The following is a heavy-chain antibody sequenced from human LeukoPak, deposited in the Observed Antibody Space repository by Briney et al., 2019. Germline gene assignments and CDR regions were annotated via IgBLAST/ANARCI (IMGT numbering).Heavy chain of an antibody. CDR1: GGFISSSSYF. CDR3: ARQGSLLTGAFDI. D-gene: IGHD4/OR15-4a*01. V-gene: IGHV4-39*01. Sequence: SETLSLTCTVSGGFISSSSYFWGWIRQPPGKGLEWIGSIYYSGSTSYNTSLKSRVTISVDTSKNQFSLKLSSVTAADTAVYYCARQGSLLTGAFDIWGQGTMVTVSS. J-gene: IGHJ3*02. CDR2: IYYSGST.